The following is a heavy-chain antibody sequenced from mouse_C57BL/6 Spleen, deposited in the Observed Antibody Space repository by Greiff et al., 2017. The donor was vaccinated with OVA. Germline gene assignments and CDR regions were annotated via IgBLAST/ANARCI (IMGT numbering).Heavy chain of an antibody. V-gene: IGHV1-50*01. Sequence: QVQLQQPGAELVKPGASVKLSCKASGYTFTSYWMQWVKQRPGQGLEWIGEIDPSDSYTNYNQKFKGKATLTVDTSSSTAYMQLSSLTSEDSAVYYCARSYGNYERDYAMDDWGQGTSVTVSS. J-gene: IGHJ4*01. CDR1: GYTFTSYW. CDR2: IDPSDSYT. CDR3: ARSYGNYERDYAMDD. D-gene: IGHD2-10*02.